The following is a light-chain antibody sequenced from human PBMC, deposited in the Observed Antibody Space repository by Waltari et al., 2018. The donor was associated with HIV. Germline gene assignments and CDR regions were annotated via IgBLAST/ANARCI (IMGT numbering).Light chain of an antibody. CDR3: SSYTSGSAVL. V-gene: IGLV2-14*01. CDR1: SSDVVAYNS. Sequence: QSALTQPASVSGSPGQSITISCTGSSSDVVAYNSHSWYQQPPVQPPKLIIYEVSNRPSGVSNRFSGSKSGSTASLTISGLQAEDEADYYCSSYTSGSAVLFGGGTKVTVL. CDR2: EVS. J-gene: IGLJ2*01.